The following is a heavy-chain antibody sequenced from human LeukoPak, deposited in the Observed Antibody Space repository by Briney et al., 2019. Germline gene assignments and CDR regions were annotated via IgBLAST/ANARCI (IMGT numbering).Heavy chain of an antibody. CDR2: ISGSGGST. CDR1: GFTFSSYA. Sequence: GGSLRLSCAASGFTFSSYAMSWVRQAPGKGLEWVSAISGSGGSTYYADSVKGRFTISRDNSKNTLYLQMNSLRAEDTAVYYCAKEHYYGSGSYYRPDYFDYWGQGTLVTVPS. J-gene: IGHJ4*02. D-gene: IGHD3-10*01. V-gene: IGHV3-23*01. CDR3: AKEHYYGSGSYYRPDYFDY.